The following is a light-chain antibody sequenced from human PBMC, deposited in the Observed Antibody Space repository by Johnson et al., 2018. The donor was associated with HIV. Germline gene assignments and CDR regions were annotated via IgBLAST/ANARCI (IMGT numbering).Light chain of an antibody. J-gene: IGLJ1*01. CDR2: EDY. V-gene: IGLV1-51*02. Sequence: QAALTQPPSVSAAPGQRVNISCSGHSSNIENYFVSWYQQLPGAAPRLLIYEDYKRPSGIPDRFSGSQSGASAPLGITGLQTGAEADYYCGVWDASLSPHYVFGTGTTITVL. CDR1: SSNIENYF. CDR3: GVWDASLSPHYV.